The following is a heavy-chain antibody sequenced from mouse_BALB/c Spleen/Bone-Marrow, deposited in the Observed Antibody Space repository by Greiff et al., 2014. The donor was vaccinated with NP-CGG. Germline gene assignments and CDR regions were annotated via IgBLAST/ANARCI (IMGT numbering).Heavy chain of an antibody. V-gene: IGHV7-3*02. Sequence: EVNLVESGGGLVQPGGSLRLSCATSGFTFTDYYMSWVRQPPGKALEWLGFIRNKANGYTTEYSASVKGRLTISRDNSQSILYLQMNTLRAEDSATCYCARDKNYGSYWYFDVWGAGTTVTVSS. CDR1: GFTFTDYY. CDR2: IRNKANGYTT. D-gene: IGHD2-1*01. J-gene: IGHJ1*01. CDR3: ARDKNYGSYWYFDV.